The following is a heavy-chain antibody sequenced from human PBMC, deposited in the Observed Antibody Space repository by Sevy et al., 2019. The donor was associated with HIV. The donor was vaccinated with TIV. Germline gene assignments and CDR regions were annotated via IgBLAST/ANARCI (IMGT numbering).Heavy chain of an antibody. V-gene: IGHV3-9*01. CDR2: ISWNSGSI. D-gene: IGHD3-10*01. J-gene: IGHJ4*02. CDR3: AKPLRAGSGSYYKGPFDY. CDR1: GFTFDDYA. Sequence: GGSLRLSCAASGFTFDDYAMHWVRQAPGKGLEWVSGISWNSGSIGYADSVKGRFTISRDNAKNSLYLQMNSLRAEDTALYYCAKPLRAGSGSYYKGPFDYWGQGTLVTVSS.